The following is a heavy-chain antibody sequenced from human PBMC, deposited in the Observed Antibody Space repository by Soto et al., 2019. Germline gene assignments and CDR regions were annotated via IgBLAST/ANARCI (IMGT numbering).Heavy chain of an antibody. J-gene: IGHJ5*02. CDR3: TRGPEIDWFDP. V-gene: IGHV3-66*01. CDR1: GFTVSSYA. CDR2: IYSGGST. Sequence: GGSLRLSCAASGFTVSSYAMNWVRQAPGKGLEWVSIIYSGGSTYYADSVKGRFTISRDNSKNTVYLQMNSLRAEDTAVYYCTRGPEIDWFDPWGQGTLVTVSS.